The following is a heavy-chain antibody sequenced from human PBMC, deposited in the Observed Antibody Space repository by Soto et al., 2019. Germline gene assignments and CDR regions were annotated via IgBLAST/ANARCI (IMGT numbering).Heavy chain of an antibody. J-gene: IGHJ4*02. CDR2: ISAHNGNT. Sequence: QVHLVQSGAEVKKPGASVQVSCKGSGYAFTTYGITWVRQAPGQGLEWMGWISAHNGNTNYAQKHQGRVTVTRDTSTSTAYRELRSLRSDDTAVYYCARGGYGDYWGQGALVTVSS. CDR1: GYAFTTYG. CDR3: ARGGYGDY. V-gene: IGHV1-18*01. D-gene: IGHD1-1*01.